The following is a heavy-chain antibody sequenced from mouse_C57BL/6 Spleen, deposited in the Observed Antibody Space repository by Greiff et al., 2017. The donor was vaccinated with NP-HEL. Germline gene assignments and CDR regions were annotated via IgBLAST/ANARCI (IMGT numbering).Heavy chain of an antibody. CDR2: INPNYGTT. J-gene: IGHJ3*01. V-gene: IGHV1-39*01. CDR3: AREGNWAWFAY. D-gene: IGHD4-1*01. CDR1: GYSFTDYN. Sequence: VQLQQPGAELVRPGSSVKISCKASGYSFTDYNMNWVKQSNGKSLEWIGVINPNYGTTSYNQKFKGKATLTVDQSSSTAYMQLNSLTSEDSAVYYCAREGNWAWFAYWGQGTLVTVSA.